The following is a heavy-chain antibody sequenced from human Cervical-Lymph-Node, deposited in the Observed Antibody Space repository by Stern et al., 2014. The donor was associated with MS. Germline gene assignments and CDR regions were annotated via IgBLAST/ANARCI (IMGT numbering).Heavy chain of an antibody. CDR3: ARDDRGSSWYRFDF. CDR2: IYYSGST. D-gene: IGHD6-13*01. J-gene: IGHJ4*02. Sequence: QVQLVQSGPGVAKPSQTLSLTCTVSGGSISTAGYYWTWIRQHPGKGLEWIGYIYYSGSTYYNPSLKSRVTMSLDTSKNQFSLNLSSVTAADTAIYYCARDDRGSSWYRFDFWGQGTLVTVSS. V-gene: IGHV4-31*03. CDR1: GGSISTAGYY.